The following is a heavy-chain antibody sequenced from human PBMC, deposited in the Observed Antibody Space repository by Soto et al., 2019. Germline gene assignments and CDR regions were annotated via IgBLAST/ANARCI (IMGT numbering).Heavy chain of an antibody. CDR3: ARKYVETGTRRVRSFDY. V-gene: IGHV3-21*06. Sequence: EVQLVESGGGLVKPGGSLRLSCAASGFTFSTSNMNWVRQAPGKGLQWVSSISDTSSSIYYADSVRGRFTISRDNAKNSLYLKLNSLRAQATAAYYCARKYVETGTRRVRSFDYWGQGALVTVSS. CDR1: GFTFSTSN. J-gene: IGHJ4*02. CDR2: ISDTSSSI. D-gene: IGHD1-1*01.